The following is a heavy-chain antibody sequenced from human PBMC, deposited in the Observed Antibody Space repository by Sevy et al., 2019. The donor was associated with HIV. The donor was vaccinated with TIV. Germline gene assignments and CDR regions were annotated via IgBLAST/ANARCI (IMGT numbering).Heavy chain of an antibody. D-gene: IGHD1-26*01. Sequence: SETLSLTCTVSGGSISSYYWSWIRQPPGKGLEWIGYIYYSGSTNYNPSLKSRVTISVDTSKNQFSLKLSSVTAADTAVYYCARESGSRRYFDDWGQGTLVTVSS. J-gene: IGHJ4*02. CDR3: ARESGSRRYFDD. CDR1: GGSISSYY. V-gene: IGHV4-59*01. CDR2: IYYSGST.